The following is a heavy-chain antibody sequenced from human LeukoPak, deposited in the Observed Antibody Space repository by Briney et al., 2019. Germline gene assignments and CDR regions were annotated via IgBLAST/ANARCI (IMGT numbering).Heavy chain of an antibody. J-gene: IGHJ6*03. CDR1: GYTFTRYG. CDR2: IIPIFGTA. D-gene: IGHD2-2*01. V-gene: IGHV1-69*06. CDR3: ARVGYCSSTSCYAEGYYYYYMDV. Sequence: SVKVSCKASGYTFTRYGISWVRQAPGQGLEWMGGIIPIFGTANYAQKFQGRVTITADKSTSTAYMELSSLRSEDTAVYYCARVGYCSSTSCYAEGYYYYYMDVWGKGTTVTVSS.